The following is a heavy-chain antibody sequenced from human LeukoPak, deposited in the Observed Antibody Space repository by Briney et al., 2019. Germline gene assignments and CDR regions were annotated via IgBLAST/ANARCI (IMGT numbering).Heavy chain of an antibody. J-gene: IGHJ4*02. CDR1: GGSFSSYY. Sequence: SETLSLTCTVSGGSFSSYYWSWIRQPPGKGLEWIGSIYYSGSTYYNPSLKSRVTISVDTSKNQFSLKLSSVTAADTAVYYCARDYGSGSYYPFDYWGQGTLVTVSS. CDR3: ARDYGSGSYYPFDY. CDR2: IYYSGST. V-gene: IGHV4-59*12. D-gene: IGHD3-10*01.